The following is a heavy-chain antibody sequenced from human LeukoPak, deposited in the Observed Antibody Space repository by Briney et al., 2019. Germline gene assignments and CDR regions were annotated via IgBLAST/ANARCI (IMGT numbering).Heavy chain of an antibody. Sequence: SETLSLTCSVSGGSVHSGNYYLSWIRQPAGKGLEWIGRIFTLGGTSYNPSLKSRVTISVDTSKNQFSLKLSSVTAADTAVYYCSYSGSYRGDFQHWGQGTLVTVSS. J-gene: IGHJ1*01. CDR2: IFTLGGT. D-gene: IGHD1-26*01. CDR1: GGSVHSGNYY. V-gene: IGHV4-61*02. CDR3: SYSGSYRGDFQH.